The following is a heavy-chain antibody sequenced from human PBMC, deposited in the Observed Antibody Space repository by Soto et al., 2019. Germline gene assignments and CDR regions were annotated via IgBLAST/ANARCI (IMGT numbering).Heavy chain of an antibody. Sequence: SGPTLVKPTQTLTLTCTFSGFSLSTSGVGVGWIRQPPGKALEWLALIYWDDDKRYSPSLKSRLTITKDTSKNQVVLTMTNMDPVDTATYYCAHRPWFTMVRGAERITYYFDYWGQGTLVTVSS. J-gene: IGHJ4*02. V-gene: IGHV2-5*02. CDR1: GFSLSTSGVG. D-gene: IGHD3-10*01. CDR2: IYWDDDK. CDR3: AHRPWFTMVRGAERITYYFDY.